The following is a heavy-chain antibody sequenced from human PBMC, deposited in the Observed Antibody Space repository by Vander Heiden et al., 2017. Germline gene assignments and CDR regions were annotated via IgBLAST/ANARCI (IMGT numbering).Heavy chain of an antibody. V-gene: IGHV3-48*01. J-gene: IGHJ4*02. CDR2: ISDSGSTI. CDR3: ARDVWVIGGYFDY. CDR1: GFTCSTYS. Sequence: EVQLVESGGGLVQPGGSRRLSCAASGFTCSTYSMNWVRQAPGKGLEWVAYISDSGSTIYYADSVKGRFTISRDNARNSLFLRMNSLRAEDTAVYYCARDVWVIGGYFDYWGQGTLVAVSS. D-gene: IGHD2-21*01.